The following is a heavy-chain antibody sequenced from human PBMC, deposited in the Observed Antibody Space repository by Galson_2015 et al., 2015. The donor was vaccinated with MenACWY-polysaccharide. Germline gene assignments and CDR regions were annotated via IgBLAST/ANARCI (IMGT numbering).Heavy chain of an antibody. Sequence: SLRLSCAASGFTFSNAWMSWVRQAPGKGLEWVGRIKSKTDGGTTDYATPVKGRFTSSRDDSKNTVWLQPNSPNTDDTAVYRSATQYRRDYGSYWGQGTLVTVSS. CDR2: IKSKTDGGTT. CDR3: ATQYRRDYGSY. J-gene: IGHJ4*02. CDR1: GFTFSNAW. V-gene: IGHV3-15*01. D-gene: IGHD4-17*01.